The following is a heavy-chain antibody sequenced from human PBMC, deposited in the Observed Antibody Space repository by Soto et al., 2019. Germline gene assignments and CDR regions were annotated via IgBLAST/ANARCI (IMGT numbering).Heavy chain of an antibody. CDR2: VFYSGST. Sequence: PSDTLSLTFTVSGCTMRRDYWSWIRQPLGRELEWIGYVFYSGSTKYNDSFKSRVTISVDMSKTEVSLKLSSVTAADSAVYFCARHFGVKLYGPLGSWGQGTLVTVS. CDR1: GCTMRRDY. V-gene: IGHV4-59*08. CDR3: ARHFGVKLYGPLGS. D-gene: IGHD3-10*01. J-gene: IGHJ5*02.